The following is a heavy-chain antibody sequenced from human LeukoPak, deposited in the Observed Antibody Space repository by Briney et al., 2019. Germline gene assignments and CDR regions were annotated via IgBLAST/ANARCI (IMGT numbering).Heavy chain of an antibody. D-gene: IGHD6-25*01. V-gene: IGHV4-59*01. CDR3: ARDRWEEGGGYSPPGYYYYYMDV. CDR1: GGSISSYY. J-gene: IGHJ6*03. CDR2: IYYSGST. Sequence: SETLSLTCTVSGGSISSYYWSWIRQPPGKGLEWIGYIYYSGSTNYNPSLKSRVTISVDTSKNQFSLKLSSVTAADTAVYYCARDRWEEGGGYSPPGYYYYYMDVWGKGTTVTVSS.